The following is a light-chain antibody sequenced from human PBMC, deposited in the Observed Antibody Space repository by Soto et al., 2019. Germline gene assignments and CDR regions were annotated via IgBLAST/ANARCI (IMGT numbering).Light chain of an antibody. CDR1: SSDVGGYHY. V-gene: IGLV2-14*01. CDR2: DVS. J-gene: IGLJ2*01. CDR3: SSYTSSITVV. Sequence: QSVLTQPASVSGSPGQSITISCTGTSSDVGGYHYVSWYQQHPGKAPKLMIYDVSNRPSGVSNRFSGSKSGNTASLTISGLQAEDEADYYCSSYTSSITVVFGGGTKLTVL.